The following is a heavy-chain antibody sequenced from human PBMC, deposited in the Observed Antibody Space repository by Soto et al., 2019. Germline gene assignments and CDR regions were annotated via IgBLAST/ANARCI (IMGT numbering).Heavy chain of an antibody. J-gene: IGHJ6*02. CDR2: ILYDGSNK. CDR3: AKSRDAYNFYFYYGMDV. V-gene: IGHV3-30*18. CDR1: GFTFSNYG. D-gene: IGHD2-2*01. Sequence: QVQLVESGGGVVQPGRSLRLSCAASGFTFSNYGMHWVRQTPGKGLEWVALILYDGSNKYYGDSVKGRFTISRDNSKNTLYLQESILRAEDTAVYYGAKSRDAYNFYFYYGMDVWGQGTTVAVSS.